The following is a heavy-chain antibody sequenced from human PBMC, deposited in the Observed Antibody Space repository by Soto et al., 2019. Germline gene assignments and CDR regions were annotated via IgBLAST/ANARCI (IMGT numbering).Heavy chain of an antibody. J-gene: IGHJ3*02. V-gene: IGHV3-7*01. D-gene: IGHD2-2*02. Sequence: GGSLRLSCAASGFTFSSYWMSWVRQAPGKGLEWVANIKQDGSEKYYVESVKGRFTISRANAKNSLYMQMNSLRAEDTAVYYGARESVVVPAAIQGAFDIWGQGTMVTVSS. CDR2: IKQDGSEK. CDR1: GFTFSSYW. CDR3: ARESVVVPAAIQGAFDI.